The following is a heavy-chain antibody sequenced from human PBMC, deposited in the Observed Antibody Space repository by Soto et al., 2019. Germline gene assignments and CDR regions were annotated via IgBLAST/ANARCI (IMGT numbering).Heavy chain of an antibody. Sequence: ASVKVSCKASGGTFSSYAISWVRQAPGQGLEWMGGIIPIFGTANYAQKFQGRVTITADESTSTAYMELSSLRSEDTAVYYCASPRGGHHYYYYYGMDVWGQGTTVTVSS. CDR1: GGTFSSYA. CDR3: ASPRGGHHYYYYYGMDV. V-gene: IGHV1-69*13. D-gene: IGHD3-16*01. CDR2: IIPIFGTA. J-gene: IGHJ6*02.